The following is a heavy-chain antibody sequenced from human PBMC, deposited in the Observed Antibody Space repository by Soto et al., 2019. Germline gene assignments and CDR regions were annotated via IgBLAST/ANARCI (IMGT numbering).Heavy chain of an antibody. CDR3: ARDPNYYGSGNHNWFDP. Sequence: ASVKVSCKASGGTFSSYAISWVRQAPGQGLEWMGRIIPILGIANYAQKFQGRVTITADKSTSTAYMELSSLRYEDTAVYYCARDPNYYGSGNHNWFDPWGQGTLVTVSS. CDR2: IIPILGIA. D-gene: IGHD3-10*01. J-gene: IGHJ5*02. CDR1: GGTFSSYA. V-gene: IGHV1-69*04.